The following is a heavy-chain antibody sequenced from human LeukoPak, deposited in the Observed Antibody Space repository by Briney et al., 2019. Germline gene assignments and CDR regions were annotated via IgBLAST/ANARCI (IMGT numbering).Heavy chain of an antibody. Sequence: SQTLSLTCAISGDSVSSNSAAWNWIRQSPSRGLEWLGRTYYRSRWYNDYVVSVRSRITINPDTAKNQFSLHLNSVTPEDTAVYYCAREDTTGYYSAFDYWGQGTLVTVSS. CDR1: GDSVSSNSAA. J-gene: IGHJ4*02. D-gene: IGHD3-22*01. CDR3: AREDTTGYYSAFDY. V-gene: IGHV6-1*01. CDR2: TYYRSRWYN.